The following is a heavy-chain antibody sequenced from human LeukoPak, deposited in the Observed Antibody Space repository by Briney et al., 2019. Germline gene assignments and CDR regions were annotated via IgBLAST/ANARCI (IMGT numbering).Heavy chain of an antibody. D-gene: IGHD3-22*01. V-gene: IGHV1-69*13. J-gene: IGHJ3*02. CDR3: ARDWEIGTYYYDSSGRPNDAFDI. Sequence: GASVTVSCKASGGTFSSYAISWVRQAPGQGLEWMGGIIPIFGTANYAQKFQGRVTITADESTSTAYMELSSLRSEDTAVYYCARDWEIGTYYYDSSGRPNDAFDIWGQGTMVTVSS. CDR2: IIPIFGTA. CDR1: GGTFSSYA.